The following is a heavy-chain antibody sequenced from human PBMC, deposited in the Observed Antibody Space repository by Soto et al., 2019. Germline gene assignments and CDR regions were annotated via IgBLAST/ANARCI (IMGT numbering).Heavy chain of an antibody. CDR2: IIPIFGTA. V-gene: IGHV1-69*01. CDR3: ASRRGQGAFDL. Sequence: QVQLVQSGAEVTKTGSSVKVSCKASVGTLSSSAISWVRQAPGQGLEWMGGIIPIFGTANYAQKFQGRVTITADESTSTAYMEMSILRSEDTAVYYCASRRGQGAFDLWGQGTMVTVSS. CDR1: VGTLSSSA. J-gene: IGHJ3*01. D-gene: IGHD3-10*01.